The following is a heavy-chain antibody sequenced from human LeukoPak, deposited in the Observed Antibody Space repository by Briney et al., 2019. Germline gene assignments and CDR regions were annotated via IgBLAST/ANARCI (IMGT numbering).Heavy chain of an antibody. CDR3: ARGGLRGYSYVFYFDY. D-gene: IGHD5-18*01. V-gene: IGHV4-34*01. CDR1: GGSFSGYH. J-gene: IGHJ4*02. Sequence: SETLSLTCAVYGGSFSGYHWSWIRQPPGKGLEWIGEINHSGSTNYNPSLKSRVTISVDTSKNQFSLKLSSVTAADTAVYYCARGGLRGYSYVFYFDYWGQGTLVTVSS. CDR2: INHSGST.